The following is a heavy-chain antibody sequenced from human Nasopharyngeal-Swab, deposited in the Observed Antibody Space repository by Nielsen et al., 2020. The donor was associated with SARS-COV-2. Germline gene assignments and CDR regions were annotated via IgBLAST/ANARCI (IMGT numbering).Heavy chain of an antibody. CDR3: ARAFGGGYYYGMDV. Sequence: GGSLRLSCAASGLTFRSYAMHWVRQAPGKGLEWVAVISYDGSNKYYADSVKGRFTISRDNSKNTLYLQMNSLRAEDTAVYYCARAFGGGYYYGMDVWGQGTTVTVSS. J-gene: IGHJ6*02. CDR1: GLTFRSYA. CDR2: ISYDGSNK. V-gene: IGHV3-30-3*01. D-gene: IGHD3-10*01.